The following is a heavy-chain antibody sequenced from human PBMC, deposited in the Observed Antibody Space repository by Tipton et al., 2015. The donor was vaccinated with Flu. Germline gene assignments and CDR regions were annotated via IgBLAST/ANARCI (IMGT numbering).Heavy chain of an antibody. Sequence: TLSLTCTVSGGSISTGDYYWIWIRQHPGEGLEWIVYTSNTGSTFYNPPLKSRVTTSLDTSKNQFSLKVSSVTVADTAVYYRARDYLLGDLSFFDNWGQGTLVTVSS. CDR2: TSNTGST. CDR3: ARDYLLGDLSFFDN. D-gene: IGHD3-16*02. CDR1: GGSISTGDYY. J-gene: IGHJ4*02. V-gene: IGHV4-31*03.